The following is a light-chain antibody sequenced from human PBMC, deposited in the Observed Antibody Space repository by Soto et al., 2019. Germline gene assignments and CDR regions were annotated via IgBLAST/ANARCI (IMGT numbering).Light chain of an antibody. CDR1: QRISTY. V-gene: IGKV1-39*01. CDR2: AAS. J-gene: IGKJ1*01. Sequence: DIQMTQSPSTLSAGVGDRVTITCRASQRISTYLNWYQQKPGKAPTLLIYAASSLQSEVPSRFSGGGSGTDFTLTINTLQPDDFATYFCQQCYSSPRTFGQGTKVEIK. CDR3: QQCYSSPRT.